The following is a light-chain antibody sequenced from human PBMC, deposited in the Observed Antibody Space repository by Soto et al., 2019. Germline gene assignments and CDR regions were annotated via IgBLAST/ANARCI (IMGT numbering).Light chain of an antibody. V-gene: IGLV2-14*01. CDR3: CSYTSSSIRV. CDR1: SSDVGGYNH. Sequence: QSVLTQPASVSGSPGQSITISCTETSSDVGGYNHVSWYQQHPGKAPKLIIYEVRNRPSGVSNRLSGSKSGNTASLTISGLQADDEADYYCCSYTSSSIRVFGGGTKVTVL. CDR2: EVR. J-gene: IGLJ3*02.